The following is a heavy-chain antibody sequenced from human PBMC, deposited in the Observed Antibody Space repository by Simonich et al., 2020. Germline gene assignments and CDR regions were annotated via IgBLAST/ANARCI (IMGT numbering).Heavy chain of an antibody. Sequence: EVQLVQSGAEVKKPGESLKISCKGSGYSFTSYWIGWVRQMPGKGLEWGGFHLPGDSDTNDRPSFQGQVTISADKSSSTAYLQWSSLKASDTAMCYCVRLYCSGGSCPSYYYYGMDVWGQGTTVTVSS. CDR2: HLPGDSDT. V-gene: IGHV5-51*03. CDR3: VRLYCSGGSCPSYYYYGMDV. J-gene: IGHJ6*02. D-gene: IGHD2-15*01. CDR1: GYSFTSYW.